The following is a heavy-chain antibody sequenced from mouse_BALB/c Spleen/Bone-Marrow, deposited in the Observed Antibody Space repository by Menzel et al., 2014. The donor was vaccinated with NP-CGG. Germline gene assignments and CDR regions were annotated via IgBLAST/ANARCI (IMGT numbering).Heavy chain of an antibody. CDR3: AREATYYAYFDY. CDR2: INPTGGYT. Sequence: QVQLQQSAAELARPGASVKMSCKASGYTSTSNTIQWVKQRPGQGLEWVGYINPTGGYTDYNQKFKDKTTLTADKSSSTAYMQLSSLTSEDSAVYYCAREATYYAYFDYWGQGTILTVSS. D-gene: IGHD1-1*01. CDR1: GYTSTSNT. V-gene: IGHV1-4*02. J-gene: IGHJ2*01.